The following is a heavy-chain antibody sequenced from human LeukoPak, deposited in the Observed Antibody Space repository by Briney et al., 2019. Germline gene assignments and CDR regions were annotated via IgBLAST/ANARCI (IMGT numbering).Heavy chain of an antibody. D-gene: IGHD6-19*01. J-gene: IGHJ4*02. CDR2: IYYSGST. CDR3: ARGDIAVAGTAGAYFDY. Sequence: PSETLSLTCTVSGGSISSYYWSWIRQPPGKGLEWIGYIYYSGSTNYNPSLKSRVTISVDTSKNQFSLKLGSVTAADTAVYYCARGDIAVAGTAGAYFDYWAREPWSPSPQ. V-gene: IGHV4-59*01. CDR1: GGSISSYY.